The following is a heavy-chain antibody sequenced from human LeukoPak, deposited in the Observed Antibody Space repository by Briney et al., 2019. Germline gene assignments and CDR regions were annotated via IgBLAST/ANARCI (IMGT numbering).Heavy chain of an antibody. CDR1: DGSFSSSSYY. D-gene: IGHD1-26*01. Sequence: SGTLSLSCAVSDGSFSSSSYYWGWVRQPPGKGLGWIGSIYYSGITYYDPSLKSRVTISVDTAKNRFSLMLSSVTAADTAVYYCARTAIVGTTWYFDYWGQGTPVTVSS. J-gene: IGHJ4*02. CDR2: IYYSGIT. V-gene: IGHV4-39*01. CDR3: ARTAIVGTTWYFDY.